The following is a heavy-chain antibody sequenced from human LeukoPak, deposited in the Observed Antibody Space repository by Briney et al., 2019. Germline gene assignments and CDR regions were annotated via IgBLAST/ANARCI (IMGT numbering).Heavy chain of an antibody. D-gene: IGHD3-10*01. CDR1: GGSISSGGYY. CDR3: ARGSSYGSGSSPADC. Sequence: SETLSLTCTVSGGSISSGGYYWSWIRQHPGKGLEWIGYIYYSGSTYYNPSLKSRVTISVDTSKNQFSLKLSSVTAADTAVYYCARGSSYGSGSSPADCWGQGTLVTVSS. J-gene: IGHJ4*02. V-gene: IGHV4-31*03. CDR2: IYYSGST.